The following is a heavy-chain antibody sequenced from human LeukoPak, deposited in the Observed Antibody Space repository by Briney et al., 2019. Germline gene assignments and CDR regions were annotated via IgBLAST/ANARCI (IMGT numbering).Heavy chain of an antibody. Sequence: SENLSLTCTVSGGSISSGGYYWSWVRQPPGKGLDWIGEISHGGSTKYNPSLKNRVTISKDNFKNEFSLRLNSVTAADTAVYFCTRSGGWWSLDYWGQGALVTVSS. CDR1: GGSISSGGYY. V-gene: IGHV4-39*07. CDR2: ISHGGST. J-gene: IGHJ4*02. CDR3: TRSGGWWSLDY. D-gene: IGHD2-8*02.